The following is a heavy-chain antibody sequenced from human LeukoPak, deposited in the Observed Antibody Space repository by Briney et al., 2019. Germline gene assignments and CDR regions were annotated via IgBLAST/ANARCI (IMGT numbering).Heavy chain of an antibody. CDR3: AKRGPSTVTYNCYFDY. Sequence: PGGSLRLSCAASGFTFSSYAMSWVRQAPGKGLEWVSAISGSGGSTYYADSVKGRFTISRDNSKNTLYLQMNSLRAEDTAVYYCAKRGPSTVTYNCYFDYWGQGTLVTVSS. D-gene: IGHD4-17*01. V-gene: IGHV3-23*01. J-gene: IGHJ4*02. CDR2: ISGSGGST. CDR1: GFTFSSYA.